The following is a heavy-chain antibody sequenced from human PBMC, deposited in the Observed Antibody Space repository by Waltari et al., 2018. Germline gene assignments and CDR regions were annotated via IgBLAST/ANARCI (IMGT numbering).Heavy chain of an antibody. CDR1: GYTFTGYY. Sequence: QVQLVQSGAEVKKPGASVKVSCKASGYTFTGYYMHWVRQAPGQGLEWMGWINPNGGGTNDAQKFQGRVTMTRDTSISTAYMELSRLRSDDTAVYYCARGSDYVWGTLDAFDIWGQGTMVTVSS. CDR2: INPNGGGT. V-gene: IGHV1-2*02. CDR3: ARGSDYVWGTLDAFDI. D-gene: IGHD3-16*01. J-gene: IGHJ3*02.